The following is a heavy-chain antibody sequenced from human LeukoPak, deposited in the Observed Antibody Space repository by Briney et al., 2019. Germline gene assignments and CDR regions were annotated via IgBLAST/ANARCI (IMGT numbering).Heavy chain of an antibody. D-gene: IGHD4-23*01. CDR3: ARVEGYGGDWSFDL. CDR1: GGSFSGYY. CDR2: INHSGST. V-gene: IGHV4-34*01. Sequence: SSETLSLTCAVYGGSFSGYYWSWIRQPPGKGLEWIGEINHSGSTNYNPSLKSRVTISVDTSKNQFSLKLSSVTAADTAVYYCARVEGYGGDWSFDLWGRGTLVTVSS. J-gene: IGHJ2*01.